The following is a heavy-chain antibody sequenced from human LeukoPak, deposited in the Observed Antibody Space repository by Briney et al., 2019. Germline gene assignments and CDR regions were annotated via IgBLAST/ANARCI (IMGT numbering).Heavy chain of an antibody. Sequence: SETLSLTCTVSGYSISSPYYWGWIRQPPGKGLEWIGTLYHSGSAYYNPSLKSRVTISVDTSKNQISLKLSSVTAADTAVYYCARDRSSSPGFFDYWGQGTLVTVSS. V-gene: IGHV4-38-2*02. CDR1: GYSISSPYY. J-gene: IGHJ4*02. D-gene: IGHD6-13*01. CDR3: ARDRSSSPGFFDY. CDR2: LYHSGSA.